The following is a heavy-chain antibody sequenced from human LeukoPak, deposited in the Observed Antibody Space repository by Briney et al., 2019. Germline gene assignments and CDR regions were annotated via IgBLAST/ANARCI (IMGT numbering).Heavy chain of an antibody. CDR1: GFTFSSYW. CDR2: IKQDGSEK. V-gene: IGHV3-7*01. D-gene: IGHD3-16*02. J-gene: IGHJ4*02. Sequence: HSGGSLRLSCAASGFTFSSYWMSWVRQAPGKGLEWVANIKQDGSEKYYVDSVKGRFTISRDNAKNSLYLQMNSLRAEDTAVYYCARLREIAFGGVIGIDYWGQGTLVTVSS. CDR3: ARLREIAFGGVIGIDY.